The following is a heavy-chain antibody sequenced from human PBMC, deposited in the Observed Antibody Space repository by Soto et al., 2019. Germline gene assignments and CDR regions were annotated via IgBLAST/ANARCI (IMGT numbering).Heavy chain of an antibody. CDR1: GFNFGNYA. CDR2: IRSEAHGGTT. J-gene: IGHJ4*02. CDR3: TRYYYESSGYYVY. Sequence: GGSLRLSCTGSGFNFGNYALSWVRQAPGKGPEWVGFIRSEAHGGTTDYAASVKGRFIISRDDSKSIAYLEINSLQTDDTAVYYCTRYYYESSGYYVYWGQGTLVTVSS. V-gene: IGHV3-49*04. D-gene: IGHD3-22*01.